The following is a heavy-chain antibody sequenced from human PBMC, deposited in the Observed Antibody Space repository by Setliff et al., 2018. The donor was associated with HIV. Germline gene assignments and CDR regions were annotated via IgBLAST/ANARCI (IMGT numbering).Heavy chain of an antibody. Sequence: GSLRLSCAASGSGFTFSSYSMNWVRQAPGKGLEWVSYISSTSSTIYYANSVKGRFTISRDDAKNSLYLQMNSLRAEDTAVYYCAREGSTAVAGYADYFQDWGQGTLVTVSS. D-gene: IGHD6-19*01. J-gene: IGHJ1*01. V-gene: IGHV3-48*01. CDR2: ISSTSSTI. CDR1: GSGFTFSSYS. CDR3: AREGSTAVAGYADYFQD.